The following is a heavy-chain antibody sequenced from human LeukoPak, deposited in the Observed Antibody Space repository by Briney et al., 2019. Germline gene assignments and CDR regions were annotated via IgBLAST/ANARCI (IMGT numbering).Heavy chain of an antibody. Sequence: GGSLRLSCAASGFTVSNNYMSWVRQAPGKGLEWVSSISSSSSYIYYADSVKGRFTISRDNAKNSLYLQMNSLRAEDTAVYYCARGNARLEWLPDYYYYGMDVWGQGTTVTVSS. CDR1: GFTVSNNY. CDR3: ARGNARLEWLPDYYYYGMDV. D-gene: IGHD3-3*01. J-gene: IGHJ6*02. V-gene: IGHV3-21*01. CDR2: ISSSSSYI.